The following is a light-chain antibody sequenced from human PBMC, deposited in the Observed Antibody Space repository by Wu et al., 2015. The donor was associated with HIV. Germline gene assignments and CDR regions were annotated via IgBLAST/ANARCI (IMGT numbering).Light chain of an antibody. Sequence: EIVLTQSPGTLSLSPGERATLSCRASQSVRSSSLVWYQQRPGQAPRLLIFGASVRATGIPDRFSGSGSGTDFTLTISRLEPEDFAVYYCQQYGDSPLTFGGGTNVGIK. J-gene: IGKJ4*01. V-gene: IGKV3-20*01. CDR3: QQYGDSPLT. CDR2: GAS. CDR1: QSVRSSS.